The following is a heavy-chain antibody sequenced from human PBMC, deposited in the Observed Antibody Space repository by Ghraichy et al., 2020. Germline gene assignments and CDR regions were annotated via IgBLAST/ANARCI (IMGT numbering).Heavy chain of an antibody. V-gene: IGHV3-30*02. Sequence: GESLNISCAASGFTFSTYGMHWVRQAPGKGLEWVAFIWYDGSNKYYADSVKGRFTISRDNSKNTLYLQMNSLRAEDTAVYYCAKDRHYGSGSPMGYWGQGTLVTVSS. CDR2: IWYDGSNK. D-gene: IGHD3-10*01. CDR1: GFTFSTYG. CDR3: AKDRHYGSGSPMGY. J-gene: IGHJ4*02.